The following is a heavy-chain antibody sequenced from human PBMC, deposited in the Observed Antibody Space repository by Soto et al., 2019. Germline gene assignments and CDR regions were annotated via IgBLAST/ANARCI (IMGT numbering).Heavy chain of an antibody. V-gene: IGHV1-69*13. D-gene: IGHD4-17*01. CDR3: ARDRAGNTVRHNWFDP. CDR1: GGTFSSYA. CDR2: IIPIFGTA. Sequence: ASVKVSCKASGGTFSSYAISWVRQPPGQGLEWMGGIIPIFGTANYAQKFQGRVTITADESTSTAYMELSSLRSEDTAVYYCARDRAGNTVRHNWFDPWGQGTLVTVSS. J-gene: IGHJ5*02.